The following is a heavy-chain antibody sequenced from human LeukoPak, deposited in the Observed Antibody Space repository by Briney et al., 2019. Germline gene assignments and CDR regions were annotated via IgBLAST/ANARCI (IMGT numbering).Heavy chain of an antibody. J-gene: IGHJ4*02. D-gene: IGHD3-10*01. Sequence: GGSLRLSCAASDFPFSTYTMNWVRQAPGKGLEWVSSISASSAYMYYAASVKGRHTISRDNAKNSLYLQMNSLRAEDTAVYYCARDFSETLGVWGQGTLVTVSS. CDR1: DFPFSTYT. V-gene: IGHV3-21*01. CDR3: ARDFSETLGV. CDR2: ISASSAYM.